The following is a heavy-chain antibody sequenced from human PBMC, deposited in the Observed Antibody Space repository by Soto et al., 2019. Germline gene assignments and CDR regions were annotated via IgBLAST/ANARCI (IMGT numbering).Heavy chain of an antibody. CDR3: AKDKRFLDY. D-gene: IGHD3-3*01. V-gene: IGHV3-23*01. Sequence: GGSLRLSCAASGFTFSSYAMSWVRQAPGKGLEWVSSISGGGAGTYYADSVKGRFSISRDNSKNTLYLQMNSLRAEDTAFYYCAKDKRFLDYWGQGTLVTVSS. CDR1: GFTFSSYA. J-gene: IGHJ4*02. CDR2: ISGGGAGT.